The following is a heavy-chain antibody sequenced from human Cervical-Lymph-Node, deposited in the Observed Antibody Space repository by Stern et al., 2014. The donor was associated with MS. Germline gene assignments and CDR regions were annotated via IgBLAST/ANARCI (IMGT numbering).Heavy chain of an antibody. CDR2: MNPNNGNT. J-gene: IGHJ3*02. V-gene: IGHV1-8*01. Sequence: VQLVESGAEVEKPGASVKVSCKASGYTFTSYDINWVRQATGQGLEWMGWMNPNNGNTCYAQKFQGRVTMTRNTSISTAYMELSSLRSEDTAVYYCARGRVDLIRALGIWGQGTMVTVSS. CDR1: GYTFTSYD. CDR3: ARGRVDLIRALGI. D-gene: IGHD3-16*01.